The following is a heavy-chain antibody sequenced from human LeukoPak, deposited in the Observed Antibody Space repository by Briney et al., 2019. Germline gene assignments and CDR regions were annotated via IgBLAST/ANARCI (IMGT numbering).Heavy chain of an antibody. D-gene: IGHD1-26*01. Sequence: GGSLRLSCVTSGFTSSTYSLNWVRQAPGKGLEWVSSISPSSSNIYYADSMKGRFTISRDDAKNLLYLQMNSLGAEDTAVYYCGRDQDRGSYHDPIFDYWGQGTLVTVSS. V-gene: IGHV3-21*06. CDR2: ISPSSSNI. CDR1: GFTSSTYS. J-gene: IGHJ4*02. CDR3: GRDQDRGSYHDPIFDY.